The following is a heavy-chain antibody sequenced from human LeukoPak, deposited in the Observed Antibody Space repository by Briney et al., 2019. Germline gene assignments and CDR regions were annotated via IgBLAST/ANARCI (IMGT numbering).Heavy chain of an antibody. V-gene: IGHV3-74*01. Sequence: GGTLTLSCAASGFTFSNNWMHWVRQAPGKGLVWVSRINTDGRTTSYADSVKARFTISRDNAKNTLYLQMNSLRAEDTAVYYCAGAEMATIRNWGQGTLVTVSS. CDR2: INTDGRTT. D-gene: IGHD5-24*01. CDR3: AGAEMATIRN. J-gene: IGHJ4*02. CDR1: GFTFSNNW.